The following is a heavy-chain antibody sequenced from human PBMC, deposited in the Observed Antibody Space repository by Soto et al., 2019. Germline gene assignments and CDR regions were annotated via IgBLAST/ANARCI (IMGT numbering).Heavy chain of an antibody. CDR1: GFTFSTYG. CDR2: IWYDGSNK. Sequence: GGSLRLSCAASGFTFSTYGMHWVRQAPGKGLEWVAVIWYDGSNKYYADSVKGRFTISRDNSKNTLYLQMNSLRAEDTAVYYCARAPLLKQGVGYYYYYYMDVWGKGTTVTVSS. J-gene: IGHJ6*03. CDR3: ARAPLLKQGVGYYYYYYMDV. V-gene: IGHV3-33*01. D-gene: IGHD2-15*01.